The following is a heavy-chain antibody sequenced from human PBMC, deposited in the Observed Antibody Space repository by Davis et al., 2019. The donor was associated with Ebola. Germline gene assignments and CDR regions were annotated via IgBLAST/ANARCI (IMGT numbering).Heavy chain of an antibody. CDR1: GGSIISSSSY. Sequence: SETLSLTCTVSGGSIISSSSYWGWIRQPPRKGLEWIGSIYYSGITYYNPSLKSRVTISVDTSKNQFSLKLRSVTAADTAVYYCARGRYYYDSSGYYHYYFDYWGQGTLVTVSS. CDR2: IYYSGIT. CDR3: ARGRYYYDSSGYYHYYFDY. D-gene: IGHD3-22*01. J-gene: IGHJ4*02. V-gene: IGHV4-39*01.